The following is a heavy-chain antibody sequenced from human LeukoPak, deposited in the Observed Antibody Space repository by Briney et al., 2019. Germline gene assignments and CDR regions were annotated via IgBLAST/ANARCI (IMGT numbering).Heavy chain of an antibody. D-gene: IGHD3-10*01. V-gene: IGHV1-8*02. J-gene: IGHJ4*02. CDR3: ARAYYGSGEYDY. Sequence: ASVKVSCKASGYTFTSYGINWVRQATGQGLEWMGWMNPNSGNTGYAQKFQGRVTMTRNTSISTAYMELSSLRSEDTAVYYCARAYYGSGEYDYWGQGTLVTVSS. CDR2: MNPNSGNT. CDR1: GYTFTSYG.